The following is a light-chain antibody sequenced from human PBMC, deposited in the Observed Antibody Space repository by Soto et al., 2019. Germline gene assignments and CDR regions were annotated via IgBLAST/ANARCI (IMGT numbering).Light chain of an antibody. Sequence: DIVITQSPASLAVSLVERATINCKSSQGVLYSSNNKNYLAWYQQKPGQPPKLLIYWASTRESGVPDRFSGSGSGTDFTLTISSLQAEDVAVYYCQQYYSTPLTFGGGTKVDIK. J-gene: IGKJ4*01. V-gene: IGKV4-1*01. CDR2: WAS. CDR3: QQYYSTPLT. CDR1: QGVLYSSNNKNY.